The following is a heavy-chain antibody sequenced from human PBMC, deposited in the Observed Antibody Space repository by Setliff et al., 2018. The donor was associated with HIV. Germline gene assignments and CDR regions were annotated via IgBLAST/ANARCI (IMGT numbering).Heavy chain of an antibody. CDR2: IIPILGIA. V-gene: IGHV1-69*10. CDR1: GGTFTSYV. J-gene: IGHJ6*02. CDR3: ARPQWELGVDYYGMDV. Sequence: SVKVSCKAAGGTFTSYVISWVRQAPGQGLEWMGGIIPILGIASHSQKFQGRVTITADKATSTAYMELSSLRSEDTAVYYCARPQWELGVDYYGMDVWGQGTTVTVAS. D-gene: IGHD1-26*01.